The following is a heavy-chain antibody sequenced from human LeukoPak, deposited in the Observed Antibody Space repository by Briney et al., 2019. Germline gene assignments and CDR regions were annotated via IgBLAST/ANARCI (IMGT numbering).Heavy chain of an antibody. CDR3: ARGVAVIATLYYFDY. V-gene: IGHV4-34*01. CDR2: INHSGST. D-gene: IGHD2-21*01. J-gene: IGHJ4*02. Sequence: SETLSLTCAVYGGSFSGYYWSLIRQPPGKGLEWIGEINHSGSTNYNPSLKSRVTISVDTSKNQFSLKLSSVTAADTAVYYCARGVAVIATLYYFDYWGQGTLVTVSS. CDR1: GGSFSGYY.